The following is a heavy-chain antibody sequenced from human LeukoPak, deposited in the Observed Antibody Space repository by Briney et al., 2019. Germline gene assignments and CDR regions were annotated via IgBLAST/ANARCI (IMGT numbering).Heavy chain of an antibody. D-gene: IGHD1-26*01. J-gene: IGHJ5*02. CDR1: GYTFTSYA. Sequence: ASVTVSCTASGYTFTSYAMNWVRQAPGQGLEWMGWINTNTGNPTYAQGFTGRFVFSLDTSVSTAYLQISSLKAEDTAVYYCARVGWELLAISWWFDPWGQGTLVTVSS. CDR2: INTNTGNP. V-gene: IGHV7-4-1*02. CDR3: ARVGWELLAISWWFDP.